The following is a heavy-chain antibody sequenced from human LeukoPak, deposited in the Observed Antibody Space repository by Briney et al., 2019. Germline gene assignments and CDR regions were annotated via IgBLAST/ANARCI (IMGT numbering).Heavy chain of an antibody. CDR1: GYTFTDHY. V-gene: IGHV1-2*02. CDR2: IHPRSGDV. CDR3: ARDHNWGPDY. J-gene: IGHJ4*02. D-gene: IGHD7-27*01. Sequence: ASVKVSCQTSGYTFTDHYFHWLRQAPGQGLEWMGWIHPRSGDVHYGQKFQGRITLTRDTSISTAYLDLSGLTYDDIAIYYCARDHNWGPDYWGQGTLVTVSS.